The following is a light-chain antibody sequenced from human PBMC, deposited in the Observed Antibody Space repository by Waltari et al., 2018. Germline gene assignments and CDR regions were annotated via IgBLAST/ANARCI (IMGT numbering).Light chain of an antibody. V-gene: IGLV1-40*01. CDR3: QSYDSSLSGSVV. CDR1: SSNIGAGYD. Sequence: QSVLTQPPSVSGAPGQRVTIPRTGSSSNIGAGYDVHWSQQLPGTAPKLLIYGNSNRPSGVPDRFSGSKSGTSASLAITGLQAEDEADYYCQSYDSSLSGSVVFGGGTKLTVL. J-gene: IGLJ2*01. CDR2: GNS.